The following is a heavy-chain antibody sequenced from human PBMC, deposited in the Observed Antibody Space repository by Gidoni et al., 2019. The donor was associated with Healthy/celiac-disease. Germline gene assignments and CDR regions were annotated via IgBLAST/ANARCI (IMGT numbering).Heavy chain of an antibody. CDR2: ISGSGCST. V-gene: IGHV3-23*01. J-gene: IGHJ3*02. CDR3: AKDGGDHDYGVPLDAFDI. CDR1: GFTFSSYA. D-gene: IGHD4-17*01. Sequence: EVQLLESGGGLVQPGGSLRLSCAASGFTFSSYAMSWVRQAPGKGLGWVSAISGSGCSTYYADSVKGRFTISRDNSKNTLYLQMNSLRAEDTAVYYCAKDGGDHDYGVPLDAFDIWGQGTMVTVSS.